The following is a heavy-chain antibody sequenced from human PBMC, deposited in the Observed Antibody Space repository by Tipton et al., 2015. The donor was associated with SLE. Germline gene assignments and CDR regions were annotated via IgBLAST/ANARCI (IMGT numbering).Heavy chain of an antibody. V-gene: IGHV4-34*01. Sequence: TLSLTCAVYGGSFSGYYWSWIRQPPGKGLEWIGEINHSGSTNYNPSLKSRVTISVDTSKNQFSLKRSSVTAADTAVYYCARGQDSSSGGFDPWGQGTLVTVSS. CDR1: GGSFSGYY. CDR3: ARGQDSSSGGFDP. CDR2: INHSGST. J-gene: IGHJ5*02. D-gene: IGHD6-13*01.